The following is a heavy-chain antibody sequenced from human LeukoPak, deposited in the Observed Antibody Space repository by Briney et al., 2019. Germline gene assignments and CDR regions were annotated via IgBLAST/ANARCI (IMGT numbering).Heavy chain of an antibody. Sequence: SETLSLACTVSGGSISNYYWSWIRQPPGKGLEWIAYIDYRGSTTYNPSLKSRVTISVDTSRNQFSLKLSSVTAADTAMYYCARSRSGYSYDHAAFDIWGQGTMVTVSS. CDR3: ARSRSGYSYDHAAFDI. V-gene: IGHV4-59*01. CDR2: IDYRGST. D-gene: IGHD5-18*01. J-gene: IGHJ3*02. CDR1: GGSISNYY.